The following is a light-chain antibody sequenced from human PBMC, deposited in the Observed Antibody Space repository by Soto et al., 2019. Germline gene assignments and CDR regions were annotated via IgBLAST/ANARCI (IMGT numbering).Light chain of an antibody. CDR1: QGISNW. J-gene: IGKJ1*01. V-gene: IGKV1-5*03. CDR2: KAS. CDR3: QQYDSYWT. Sequence: DIQMTQAPSFVSAAVGDRVTLTCRSSQGISNWLACYQHEPGKAPKLLIYKASSLESGVPSRFSGSGSGTEFTLTISSLKPDDFATYYCQQYDSYWTFGQGTKVDIK.